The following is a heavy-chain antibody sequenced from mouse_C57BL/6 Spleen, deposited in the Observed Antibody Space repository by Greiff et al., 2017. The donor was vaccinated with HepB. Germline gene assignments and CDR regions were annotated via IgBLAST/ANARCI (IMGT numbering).Heavy chain of an antibody. Sequence: QVQLQQPGAELVRPGSSVKLSCKASGYTFTSYWMHWVKQRPIHGLEWIGDIDPSDSETHYNQKFKDKATLTVDKTSSTAYMQLLSLTSEDSAVYSIARWIYYEPLGYFDVWGTGTTVTVSS. D-gene: IGHD2-4*01. CDR3: ARWIYYEPLGYFDV. V-gene: IGHV1-52*01. J-gene: IGHJ1*03. CDR2: IDPSDSET. CDR1: GYTFTSYW.